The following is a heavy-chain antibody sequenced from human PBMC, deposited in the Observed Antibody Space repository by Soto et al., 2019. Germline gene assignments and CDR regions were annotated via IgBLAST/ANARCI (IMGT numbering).Heavy chain of an antibody. CDR3: AKDPAGFSTNYYYYGMDV. V-gene: IGHV3-43*01. D-gene: IGHD6-13*01. Sequence: GGSLRLSCAASGFTFSSYSMNWVRQAPGKGLEWVSYISCDGGSTYYADSVKGRFTISRDNSKNSLYLQMNSLRTEDTALYYCAKDPAGFSTNYYYYGMDVWGQGTTVTVSS. CDR1: GFTFSSYS. CDR2: ISCDGGST. J-gene: IGHJ6*02.